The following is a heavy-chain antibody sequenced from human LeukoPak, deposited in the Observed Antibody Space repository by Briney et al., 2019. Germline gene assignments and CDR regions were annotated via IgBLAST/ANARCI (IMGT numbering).Heavy chain of an antibody. Sequence: GGSLRLSCAASGFTFKNAWMSWVRQAPGKGLEWVGRIKSKPDGGTTEYAAPVKGRFSISRDDSKTTLYLQMNSLITEDTAAYYCTDLGDHAVGWGQGTLVTVSS. J-gene: IGHJ4*02. CDR2: IKSKPDGGTT. CDR3: TDLGDHAVG. CDR1: GFTFKNAW. V-gene: IGHV3-15*01. D-gene: IGHD3-10*01.